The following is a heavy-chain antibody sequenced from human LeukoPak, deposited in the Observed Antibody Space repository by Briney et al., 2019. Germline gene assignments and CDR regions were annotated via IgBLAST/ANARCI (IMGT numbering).Heavy chain of an antibody. CDR2: ISSSSSYI. CDR1: GFTFSSYS. D-gene: IGHD3-22*01. J-gene: IGHJ3*02. Sequence: GGSLRLSCAASGFTFSSYSMNWVPQAPGKGLEWVSSISSSSSYIYYADSVKGRFTISRDNAKNSLYLQMNSLRAEDTALYYCARDYDSSGYSDAFDIWGQGTMVTVSS. V-gene: IGHV3-21*04. CDR3: ARDYDSSGYSDAFDI.